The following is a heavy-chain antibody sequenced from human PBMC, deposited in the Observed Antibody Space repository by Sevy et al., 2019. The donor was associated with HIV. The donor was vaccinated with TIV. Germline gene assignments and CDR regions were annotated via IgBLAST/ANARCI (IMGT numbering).Heavy chain of an antibody. CDR3: ATVQGAGAAGAFEI. D-gene: IGHD1-26*01. V-gene: IGHV3-15*01. J-gene: IGHJ3*02. CDR2: AKRKSDGGSI. Sequence: GGSLRLSCAGSGFSFKNVWMTWVRQTPGKGLEWVGHAKRKSDGGSIDYGSPVNGRFTISRDDSKDMLYLQMSSLKTEDTGVYYCATVQGAGAAGAFEIWGQGTMVTVSS. CDR1: GFSFKNVW.